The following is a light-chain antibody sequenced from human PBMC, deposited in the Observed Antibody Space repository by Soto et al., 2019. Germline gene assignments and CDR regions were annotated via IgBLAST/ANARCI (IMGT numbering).Light chain of an antibody. CDR1: QSVSSN. V-gene: IGKV3-15*01. Sequence: EIVMTQSPGTLSVSPGERATLSCRASQSVSSNVAWYQQKPGQAPRLLIYGASTRATGMPARFSGSGSGTEFTLTISSLQSEDFAVYYCQQYNYWPPLTCGGGTKVEI. J-gene: IGKJ4*01. CDR3: QQYNYWPPLT. CDR2: GAS.